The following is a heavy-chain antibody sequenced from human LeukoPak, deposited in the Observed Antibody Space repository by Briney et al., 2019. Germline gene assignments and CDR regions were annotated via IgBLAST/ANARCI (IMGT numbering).Heavy chain of an antibody. J-gene: IGHJ6*02. V-gene: IGHV3-23*01. CDR3: ARDSLETYYGMDV. CDR2: ISGSGGST. CDR1: GFTFSSYA. Sequence: GGSLRLSCAASGFTFSSYAMSWVRQAPGKGLEWVSAISGSGGSTYYADSVKGRFTISRDNSKNTLYLQMNSLRAEDTAVYYCARDSLETYYGMDVWGQGTTVTVSS. D-gene: IGHD3-3*01.